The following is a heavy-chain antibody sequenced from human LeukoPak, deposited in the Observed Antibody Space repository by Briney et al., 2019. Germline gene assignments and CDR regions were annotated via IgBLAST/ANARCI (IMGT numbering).Heavy chain of an antibody. CDR2: IYYSGGT. CDR3: ARDGLYDSSGYYMDS. D-gene: IGHD3-22*01. CDR1: GGAISSYY. J-gene: IGHJ4*02. V-gene: IGHV4-59*01. Sequence: SETLSLTCTVSGGAISSYYWSWIRQPPGKGLEWIGYIYYSGGTKYNPSLMSRVTISVDRAQSQFSLSLSSATAADTAVYYCARDGLYDSSGYYMDSWGQGTLVIVSS.